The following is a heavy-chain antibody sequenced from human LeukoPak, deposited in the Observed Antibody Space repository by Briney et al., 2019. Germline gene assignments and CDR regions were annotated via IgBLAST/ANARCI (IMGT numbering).Heavy chain of an antibody. CDR2: INPNSGGT. CDR1: GYAFTVYY. CDR3: ARGGVNYYESTPQILFDY. V-gene: IGHV1-2*06. J-gene: IGHJ4*02. Sequence: GASVKVSCKASGYAFTVYYMHWVRQAPGQGLEWMGRINPNSGGTNYAQKFQGRVTMTRDTSISTAYMELSRLRSDDTAVYYCARGGVNYYESTPQILFDYWGQGTLVTVSS. D-gene: IGHD3-22*01.